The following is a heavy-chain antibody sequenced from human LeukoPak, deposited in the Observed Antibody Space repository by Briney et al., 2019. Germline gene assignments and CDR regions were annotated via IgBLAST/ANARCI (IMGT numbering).Heavy chain of an antibody. D-gene: IGHD3-16*01. V-gene: IGHV4-59*08. CDR3: ARSGGIPSNFDY. CDR2: IYYSGST. Sequence: SETLSLTCTVSGGSISSYYWSWIRQPPGKGLEWIGYIYYSGSTNYNPSLKSRATISVDTSKNQFSLKLSSVTAADTAVYYCARSGGIPSNFDYWGQGTLVTVSS. CDR1: GGSISSYY. J-gene: IGHJ4*02.